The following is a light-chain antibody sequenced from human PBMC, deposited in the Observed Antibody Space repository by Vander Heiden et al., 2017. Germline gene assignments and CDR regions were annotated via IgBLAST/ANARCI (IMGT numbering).Light chain of an antibody. CDR2: AAS. J-gene: IGKJ2*01. CDR3: QLSYSTHLYT. V-gene: IGKV1-39*01. CDR1: QSISSY. Sequence: DIKMTQSPSSLSASVGDRVTITCRASQSISSYLNWYQQKPGKAPKLLIYAASSLQSVVPSRCSGSGSGTDFTLTISSLQAEDFATDYCQLSYSTHLYTFGQGTKLEIK.